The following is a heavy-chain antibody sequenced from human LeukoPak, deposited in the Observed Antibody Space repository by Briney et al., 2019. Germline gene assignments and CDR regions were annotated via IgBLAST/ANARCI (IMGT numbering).Heavy chain of an antibody. Sequence: GGSLRLSCAASGFTFSSYAMSWVRQAPGKGLEWVSAISGSGGSTYYADSVKGRFTISRDNSKNTLYLQMNSLRAEDTAVYYCAKPRGTTVTTLGYFQHWGQGTLVTVSS. D-gene: IGHD4-17*01. CDR1: GFTFSSYA. V-gene: IGHV3-23*01. CDR2: ISGSGGST. CDR3: AKPRGTTVTTLGYFQH. J-gene: IGHJ1*01.